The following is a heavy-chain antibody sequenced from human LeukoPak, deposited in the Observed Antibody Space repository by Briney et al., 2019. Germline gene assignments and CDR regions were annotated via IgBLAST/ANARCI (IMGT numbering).Heavy chain of an antibody. V-gene: IGHV3-21*04. CDR2: ITSSGRYI. CDR3: AKAAGNTGYYGRYYFDY. Sequence: GGSLRLSCAASGFTFSSYSMNWVRQAPGKGLEWVSSITSSGRYIYYADSVKGRFTISRDNSKNTVYLQMNSLRADDTAVYYCAKAAGNTGYYGRYYFDYWGQGTLVTVSS. J-gene: IGHJ4*02. CDR1: GFTFSSYS. D-gene: IGHD3-9*01.